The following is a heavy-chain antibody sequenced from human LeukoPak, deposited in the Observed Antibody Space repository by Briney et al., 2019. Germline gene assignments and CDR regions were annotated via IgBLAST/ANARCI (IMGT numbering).Heavy chain of an antibody. CDR1: GLNFGNYW. CDR3: ARDFES. Sequence: GGSLRLSCVASGLNFGNYWMDWVRQAPGKGLEWVGNINQDGSAKNYVDSVKGRLTISRDNAEKPLYLHMNSLRAEDTAIYYCARDFESWGQGTLVTVSS. CDR2: INQDGSAK. V-gene: IGHV3-7*03. J-gene: IGHJ4*02.